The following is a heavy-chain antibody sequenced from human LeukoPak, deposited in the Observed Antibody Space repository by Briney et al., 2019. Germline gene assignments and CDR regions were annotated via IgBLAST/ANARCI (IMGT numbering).Heavy chain of an antibody. CDR3: ARGVRLGGYCSGGSCYRVGYYYYYYMDV. J-gene: IGHJ6*03. CDR1: GGSISSGSYY. Sequence: SQTLSLTCTVSGGSISSGSYYWSWIRQPAGKGLEWIGRIYTSGSTNYNPSLKSRVTISVDTSKNQFSLKLSSVTAADTAVYYCARGVRLGGYCSGGSCYRVGYYYYYYMDVWGKGTTVTVSS. V-gene: IGHV4-61*02. D-gene: IGHD2-15*01. CDR2: IYTSGST.